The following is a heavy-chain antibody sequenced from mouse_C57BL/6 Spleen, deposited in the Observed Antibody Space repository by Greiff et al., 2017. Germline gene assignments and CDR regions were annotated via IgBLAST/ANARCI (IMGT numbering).Heavy chain of an antibody. J-gene: IGHJ2*01. V-gene: IGHV1-54*01. D-gene: IGHD1-1*02. CDR3: ARRGWLGDSFGY. Sequence: VQLQQSGAELVRPGTSVKVSCKASGYAFTNYLIEWVKQRPGQGLEWIGVINPGGGGTNYNEKFKGKATLTADKSSSTAYMQLSSLTSEDSAVYFCARRGWLGDSFGYWGQGTTLTVSS. CDR1: GYAFTNYL. CDR2: INPGGGGT.